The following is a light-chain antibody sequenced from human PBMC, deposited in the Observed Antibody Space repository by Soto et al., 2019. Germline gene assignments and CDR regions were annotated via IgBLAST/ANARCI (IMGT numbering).Light chain of an antibody. J-gene: IGKJ1*01. V-gene: IGKV1-5*03. CDR2: KAS. Sequence: IQMTQSPSTLSASVVDRVTITCLASQSISSWLAWYQQKPGKAPKLLIYKASSLESGVPSRFSGSGSGTEFTLTISSLQPDDFATYYCQQYNSYSWTFGQGTKVDIK. CDR1: QSISSW. CDR3: QQYNSYSWT.